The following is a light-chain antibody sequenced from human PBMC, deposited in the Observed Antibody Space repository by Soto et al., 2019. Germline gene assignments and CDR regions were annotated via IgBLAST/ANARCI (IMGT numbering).Light chain of an antibody. CDR3: SSYTSSSTLYF. J-gene: IGLJ1*01. Sequence: QSALTQPASVSGSPGQSITVSCTGTSSDVGGYNYVSWYQQHPGKAPKLMIYDVSNRPSGVSNRFSGSKSGNTASLTISGLQAEDEADYYCSSYTSSSTLYFFGTGTKGTVL. V-gene: IGLV2-14*01. CDR2: DVS. CDR1: SSDVGGYNY.